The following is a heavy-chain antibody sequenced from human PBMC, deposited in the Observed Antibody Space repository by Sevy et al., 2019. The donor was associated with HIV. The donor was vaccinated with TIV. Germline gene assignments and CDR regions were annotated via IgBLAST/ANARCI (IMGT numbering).Heavy chain of an antibody. Sequence: ASVKVSCKASGYTFTGYYMHWVRQAPGQGLEWMGWINPNSGGTNYAQKFQGRVTMTRDTSISTAYMELSRLRSDDTXXYYCAREFCGGDCYSEDYYYYYGMDVWGQGTTVTVSS. D-gene: IGHD2-21*02. CDR3: AREFCGGDCYSEDYYYYYGMDV. CDR1: GYTFTGYY. J-gene: IGHJ6*02. CDR2: INPNSGGT. V-gene: IGHV1-2*02.